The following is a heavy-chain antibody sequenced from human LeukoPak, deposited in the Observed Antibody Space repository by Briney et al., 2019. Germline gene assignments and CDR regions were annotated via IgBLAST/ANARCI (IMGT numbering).Heavy chain of an antibody. J-gene: IGHJ4*02. D-gene: IGHD5-12*01. CDR1: GFTFSSYA. CDR2: ISGSGGST. CDR3: AKGGWLRLLYYFDY. V-gene: IGHV3-23*01. Sequence: GGSLRLSCAASGFTFSSYAMSWVRQAPGKGQEWVSAISGSGGSTYYADSVKGRFTISRDNSKNTLYLQMNSLRAEDTAVYYCAKGGWLRLLYYFDYWGQGTLVTVSS.